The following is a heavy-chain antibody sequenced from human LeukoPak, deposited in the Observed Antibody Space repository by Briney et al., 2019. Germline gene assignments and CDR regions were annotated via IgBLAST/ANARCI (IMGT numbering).Heavy chain of an antibody. CDR2: ITRSSNFI. Sequence: GGSLRLSCAASGFTFTSYSMNWVRQAPGKGLEWVSSITRSSNFIYYADSVKGRFTISRDNAKKSLYLQMNSLRAEDTAVYYCARLKYDRSGYYSILDNWGQGTLVTASS. V-gene: IGHV3-21*01. D-gene: IGHD3-22*01. J-gene: IGHJ4*02. CDR1: GFTFTSYS. CDR3: ARLKYDRSGYYSILDN.